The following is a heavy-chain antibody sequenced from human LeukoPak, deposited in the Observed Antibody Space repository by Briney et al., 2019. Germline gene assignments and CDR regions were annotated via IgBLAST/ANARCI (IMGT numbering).Heavy chain of an antibody. D-gene: IGHD2-15*01. V-gene: IGHV4-59*01. J-gene: IGHJ6*02. CDR3: ARVGGSIVVHYYYGMDV. CDR2: IYYSGST. CDR1: GGSISSYY. Sequence: SETLSLTCTVSGGSISSYYWSWIRQPPGKGLEWIGYIYYSGSTNYNPSLKSRVTISVDTSKNQFSLKLSSVTAADTAVYYCARVGGSIVVHYYYGMDVWGQGTTVTVSS.